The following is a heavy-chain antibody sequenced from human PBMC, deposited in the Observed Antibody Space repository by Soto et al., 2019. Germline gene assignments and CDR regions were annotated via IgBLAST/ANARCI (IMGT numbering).Heavy chain of an antibody. CDR3: ASCRYCLTGRCFPNWFDS. CDR1: GDSISTVDYF. Sequence: LSLACSVSGDSISTVDYFWAWIRQPPGQALEYIGYIYKSTTTYYNPSFESRVAISLDTSKSQFSLNVTSVTAADTAVYFCASCRYCLTGRCFPNWFDSWGQGTLVTVSS. V-gene: IGHV4-30-4*01. J-gene: IGHJ5*01. CDR2: IYKSTTT. D-gene: IGHD2-15*01.